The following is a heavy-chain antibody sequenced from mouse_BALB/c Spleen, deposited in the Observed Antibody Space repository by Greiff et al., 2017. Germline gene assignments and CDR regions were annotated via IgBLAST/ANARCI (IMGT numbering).Heavy chain of an antibody. CDR3: ARGIYDGYFDV. V-gene: IGHV1S126*01. CDR1: GYSFTSYW. CDR2: IDPSDSET. J-gene: IGHJ1*01. D-gene: IGHD2-3*01. Sequence: VKLQESGPQLVRPGASVKISCKASGYSFTSYWMHWVKQRPGQGLEWIGMIDPSDSETRLNQKFKDKATLTVDKSSSTAYMQLSSPTSEDSAVYYCARGIYDGYFDVWGAGTTVTVSS.